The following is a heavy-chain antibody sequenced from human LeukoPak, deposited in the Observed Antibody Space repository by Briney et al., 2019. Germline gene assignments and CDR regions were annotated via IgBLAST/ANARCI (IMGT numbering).Heavy chain of an antibody. CDR2: IHPNSGGT. V-gene: IGHV1-2*04. Sequence: GASVKVSCKASGYTFTGYYMHWVRQAPGQGLEWMGWIHPNSGGTSYAQKFQGWVTMTRDTSISTAYMELTRLRSDDTAMYYCATSGYTYGALDIWGQGTMVTVSS. CDR3: ATSGYTYGALDI. J-gene: IGHJ3*02. D-gene: IGHD5-18*01. CDR1: GYTFTGYY.